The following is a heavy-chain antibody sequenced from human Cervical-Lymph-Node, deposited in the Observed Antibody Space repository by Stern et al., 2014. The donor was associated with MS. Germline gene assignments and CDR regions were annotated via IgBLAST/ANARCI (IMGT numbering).Heavy chain of an antibody. Sequence: EVQLVESGAELKKSGESLQISCKTSGYNFINYWIAWVRQVPGKGLEWIGIIYPGDSDIRYSPSFQGHVTMSVDRSITTAYLQWNSLKASDSGVYYCARWSVACDYWGQGALITVSS. CDR2: IYPGDSDI. CDR1: GYNFINYW. D-gene: IGHD2-21*01. CDR3: ARWSVACDY. V-gene: IGHV5-51*03. J-gene: IGHJ4*02.